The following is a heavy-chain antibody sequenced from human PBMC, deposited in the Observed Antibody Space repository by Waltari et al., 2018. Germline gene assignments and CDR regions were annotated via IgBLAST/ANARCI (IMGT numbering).Heavy chain of an antibody. Sequence: QVQLVESGGGVVQPGRSLRLSCAASGFTFSSYAMHWVRQAPGKGLEWVAVISYDGSNIYYADSVKGRFTISRDNSKNTLYLQMNSLRAEDTAVYYCARDRSTAAGIIQALDYWGQGTLVTVSS. D-gene: IGHD6-13*01. CDR3: ARDRSTAAGIIQALDY. J-gene: IGHJ4*02. V-gene: IGHV3-30*01. CDR1: GFTFSSYA. CDR2: ISYDGSNI.